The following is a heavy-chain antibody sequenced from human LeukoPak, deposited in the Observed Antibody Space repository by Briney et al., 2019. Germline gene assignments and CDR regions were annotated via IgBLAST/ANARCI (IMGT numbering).Heavy chain of an antibody. J-gene: IGHJ3*02. CDR1: GDSLSSHY. D-gene: IGHD2-15*01. CDR2: IYTRGST. CDR3: ARGRYCSADICSGGDAFDI. V-gene: IGHV4-4*07. Sequence: PSETLSLTCTVSGDSLSSHYWIWIRQPAGKALEWIGRIYTRGSTNYNPSLKSRVTMSVDTSKNQFSLKLSSVTAADTAVYYCARGRYCSADICSGGDAFDIWGQGTMVSVSS.